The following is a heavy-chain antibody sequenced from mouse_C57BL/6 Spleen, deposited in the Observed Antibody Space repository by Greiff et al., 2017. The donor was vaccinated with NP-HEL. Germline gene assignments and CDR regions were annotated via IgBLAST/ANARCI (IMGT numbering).Heavy chain of an antibody. Sequence: EVKLLESGPGLVKPSQSLSLTCSVTGYSITSGYYWNWIRQFPGNKLEWMGYISYDGSNNYNPSLKNRISITRDTSKNQFFLKLNSVTTEDTATYYCAREYDYDYFDYWGQGTTLTVSS. CDR2: ISYDGSN. V-gene: IGHV3-6*01. D-gene: IGHD2-4*01. CDR3: AREYDYDYFDY. CDR1: GYSITSGYY. J-gene: IGHJ2*01.